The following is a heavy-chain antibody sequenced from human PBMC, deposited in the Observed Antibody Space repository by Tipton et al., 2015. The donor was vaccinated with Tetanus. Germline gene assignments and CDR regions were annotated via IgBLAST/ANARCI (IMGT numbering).Heavy chain of an antibody. CDR3: ARHKDYYFSVMDV. Sequence: TLSLTCTVSGGSISSYYWSWIRHPAGKVLEWIGRIYTSGSTNYNPSLKSRVTISVDTSKNQFSQNLNSVTAADTAVYYCARHKDYYFSVMDVWGQGPTVSVSS. CDR2: IYTSGST. CDR1: GGSISSYY. J-gene: IGHJ6*02. V-gene: IGHV4-4*07.